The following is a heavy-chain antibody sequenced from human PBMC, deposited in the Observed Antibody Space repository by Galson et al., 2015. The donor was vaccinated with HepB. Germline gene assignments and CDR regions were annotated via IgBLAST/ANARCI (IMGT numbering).Heavy chain of an antibody. V-gene: IGHV3-7*05. D-gene: IGHD4-17*01. J-gene: IGHJ4*02. CDR2: IKRDGNEK. Sequence: SLRLSCAASGFPFSNYWMSWVRQAPGKGLEWVANIKRDGNEKYYVDSVRGRFTVSRDNAKSSLYLQMNSLRVDDTAVYFCARSYYDDFPAYWGQGTLVTVSS. CDR3: ARSYYDDFPAY. CDR1: GFPFSNYW.